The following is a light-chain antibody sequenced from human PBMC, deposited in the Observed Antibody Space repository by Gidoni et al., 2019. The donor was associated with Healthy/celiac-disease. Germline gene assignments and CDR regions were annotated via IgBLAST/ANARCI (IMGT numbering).Light chain of an antibody. CDR3: QSYDSSPQNWV. CDR1: SGSIASNY. J-gene: IGLJ3*02. Sequence: ESPGKTVTISCTRSSGSIASNYVQWYQQRPGSAPTTVIYEDNQRPSGVPDRFSGSIDSSSNSASLTISGLKTEDEADYYCQSYDSSPQNWVFGGGTKLTVL. V-gene: IGLV6-57*03. CDR2: EDN.